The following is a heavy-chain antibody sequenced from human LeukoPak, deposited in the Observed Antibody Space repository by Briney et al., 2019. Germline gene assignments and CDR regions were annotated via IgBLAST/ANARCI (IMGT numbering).Heavy chain of an antibody. CDR1: GGSISSSSYY. V-gene: IGHV4-39*01. CDR3: ARLARWGGSNDAFDI. Sequence: SETLSLTCTVSGGSISSSSYYWGWIRQPPGKGLEWIGSIYYGGNSYYNPSLKSRVTISVDTSKNQFSLKLSSVTAADTAVYYCARLARWGGSNDAFDIWGQGTMVTVSS. J-gene: IGHJ3*02. D-gene: IGHD3-3*01. CDR2: IYYGGNS.